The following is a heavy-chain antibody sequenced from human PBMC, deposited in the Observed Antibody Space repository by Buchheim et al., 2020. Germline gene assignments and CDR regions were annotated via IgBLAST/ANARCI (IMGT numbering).Heavy chain of an antibody. V-gene: IGHV3-23*01. J-gene: IGHJ6*02. D-gene: IGHD6-19*01. CDR3: AKDLGGWSSYGMDV. CDR2: ISGSGDST. Sequence: EVQLLESGGGLVQPGGSLRLSCAASRFTFSSYAMSWVRQTPGKGLEWVSSISGSGDSTYYADSVQGRFTISRDNSKNTLSLQMNSLRAEDTAVYYCAKDLGGWSSYGMDVWGQGTT. CDR1: RFTFSSYA.